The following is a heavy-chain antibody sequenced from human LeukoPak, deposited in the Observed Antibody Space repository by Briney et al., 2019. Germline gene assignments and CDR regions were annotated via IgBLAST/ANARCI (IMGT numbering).Heavy chain of an antibody. J-gene: IGHJ4*02. D-gene: IGHD2/OR15-2a*01. V-gene: IGHV3-30*03. CDR1: GFTFSSYG. Sequence: GESLRLSCAASGFTFSSYGMHWVRQAPGKGLEWVAVISYDGIHKYYADSVRGRSAISRDNAKNTLYLQMNSLRAEDTAVYYCARGLSTDYWGQGTLVTVSS. CDR3: ARGLSTDY. CDR2: ISYDGIHK.